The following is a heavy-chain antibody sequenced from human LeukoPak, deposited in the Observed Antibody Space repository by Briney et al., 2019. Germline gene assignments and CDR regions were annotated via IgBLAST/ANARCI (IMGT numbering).Heavy chain of an antibody. D-gene: IGHD2-2*01. CDR2: INHSGST. CDR3: ARLGCSSTSCSATTSMDV. V-gene: IGHV4-34*01. J-gene: IGHJ6*02. CDR1: GGSFSGYY. Sequence: SETLSLTCAVYGGSFSGYYWSWIRQPPGKGLEWIGEINHSGSTNYNPSLESRVTISVDTSKNQFSLKLSSVTAADTAVYYCARLGCSSTSCSATTSMDVWGQGTTVTVSS.